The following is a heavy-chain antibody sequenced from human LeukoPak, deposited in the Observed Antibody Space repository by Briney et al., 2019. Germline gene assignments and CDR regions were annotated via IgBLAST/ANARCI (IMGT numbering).Heavy chain of an antibody. V-gene: IGHV3-21*01. D-gene: IGHD1-20*01. Sequence: PGGSLRLSCAASGFTFSDYNMNWVRQSPEKGLEWVSSITSGTTYIYYADSVRGRFTISRDNSRNTVYLQMGSLRAEDTSLYYCATITGSPDYWGQGSLVTVSS. CDR2: ITSGTTYI. CDR3: ATITGSPDY. J-gene: IGHJ4*02. CDR1: GFTFSDYN.